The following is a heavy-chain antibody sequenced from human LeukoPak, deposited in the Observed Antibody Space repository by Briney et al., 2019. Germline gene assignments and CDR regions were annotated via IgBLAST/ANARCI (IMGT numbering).Heavy chain of an antibody. Sequence: PGRSLRLSCAASGFTFDDYAMHWVRQAPGKGLEWVSGINWNGGSTGYADSVKGRFTISRDNAKNSLYLQMNSLRAEDTAVYYCAGSDTTGYSPREWDYWYFDLWGRGTLVTVSS. V-gene: IGHV3-20*04. CDR1: GFTFDDYA. CDR2: INWNGGST. D-gene: IGHD3-9*01. CDR3: AGSDTTGYSPREWDYWYFDL. J-gene: IGHJ2*01.